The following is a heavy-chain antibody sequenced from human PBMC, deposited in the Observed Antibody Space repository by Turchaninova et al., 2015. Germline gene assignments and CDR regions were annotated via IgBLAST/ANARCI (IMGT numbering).Heavy chain of an antibody. CDR2: IRYDGYNK. J-gene: IGHJ4*02. D-gene: IGHD5-18*01. V-gene: IGHV3-30*02. CDR3: AKDAAGGYSYGDPADY. CDR1: GFTFSNYG. Sequence: GGGVVQPGGSLRLSCAASGFTFSNYGMHWVRQAPGKGLEWVAFIRYDGYNKYYADSVKGRFSISRDNSKNTLYLQMNSLRAEDTAVYYCAKDAAGGYSYGDPADYWGQGTLVTVST.